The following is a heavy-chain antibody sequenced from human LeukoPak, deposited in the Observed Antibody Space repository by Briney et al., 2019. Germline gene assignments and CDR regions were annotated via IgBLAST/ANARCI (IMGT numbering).Heavy chain of an antibody. CDR3: ARSNAVTMIVVSPFDY. D-gene: IGHD3-22*01. CDR2: IYHSGST. CDR1: GYSLSSGFY. V-gene: IGHV4-38-2*01. Sequence: PPDTLSLTRAVSGYSLSSGFYWGWVRQPPGKGLEWIGSIYHSGSTYYNPSLNNRVTLSVDTCKNQFSLKLSAFTAADTAVYYCARSNAVTMIVVSPFDYWGQGTLVTVSS. J-gene: IGHJ4*02.